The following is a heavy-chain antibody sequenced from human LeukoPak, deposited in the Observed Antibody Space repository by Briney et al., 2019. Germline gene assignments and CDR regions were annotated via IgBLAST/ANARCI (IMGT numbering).Heavy chain of an antibody. D-gene: IGHD2-21*01. CDR2: ISNSGTT. CDR3: ARDVVVASSPDAFDI. J-gene: IGHJ3*02. Sequence: SETLSLTCTVSGDSVTSGGYFWTWIRQHPGKGLEWIGYISNSGTTSYNPPLKSRVSISVDTSNNQFSLRLSSVTAADTAVYYCARDVVVASSPDAFDIWGQGTMVTVSS. V-gene: IGHV4-31*03. CDR1: GDSVTSGGYF.